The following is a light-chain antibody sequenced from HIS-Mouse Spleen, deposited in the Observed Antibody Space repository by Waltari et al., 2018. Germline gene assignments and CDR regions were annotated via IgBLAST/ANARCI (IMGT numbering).Light chain of an antibody. V-gene: IGLV3-10*01. CDR3: YSTDSSGNHRV. CDR2: EDS. J-gene: IGLJ2*01. CDR1: ALPKKY. Sequence: SYELTQPPSASVSPGQTARITCSGDALPKKYAYWYQQKSGQAPVLVIYEDSKRPSGIPERFSGSSSGTTATLTISGAQVEDEADYYCYSTDSSGNHRVFGGGTKLTVL.